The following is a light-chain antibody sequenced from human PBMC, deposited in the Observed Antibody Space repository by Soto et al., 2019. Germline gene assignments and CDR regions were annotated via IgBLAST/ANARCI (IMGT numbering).Light chain of an antibody. J-gene: IGLJ3*02. Sequence: QPMLTQPPSVSGAPGQRVTISCTGSSSNIGAGYDVHWYQQFPGTAPKLLMYGNSNRPSGVPDRFSGSKSGTSASLAITGLQAEDEAHYYCQSYDSGLSGSVFGGGTKVTVL. CDR1: SSNIGAGYD. CDR3: QSYDSGLSGSV. V-gene: IGLV1-40*01. CDR2: GNS.